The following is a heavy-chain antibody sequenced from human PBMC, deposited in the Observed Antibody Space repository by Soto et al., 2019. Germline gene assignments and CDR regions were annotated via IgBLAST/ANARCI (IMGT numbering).Heavy chain of an antibody. D-gene: IGHD3-3*01. Sequence: GALRVSGVGPGCVFTKYWMSWFRQAPGKGPEWVASIKYYESEKYYVDSVKGRFTVSRDNAKNSASFHLNSLRVDDTAVYYCVRDVGQITIFGEALSGYFDYWGQGALVTVSS. CDR3: VRDVGQITIFGEALSGYFDY. J-gene: IGHJ4*02. CDR2: IKYYESEK. V-gene: IGHV3-7*03. CDR1: GCVFTKYW.